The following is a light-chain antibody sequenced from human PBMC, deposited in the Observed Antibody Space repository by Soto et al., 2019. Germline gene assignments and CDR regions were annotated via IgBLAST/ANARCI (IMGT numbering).Light chain of an antibody. V-gene: IGKV3-20*01. J-gene: IGKJ2*01. CDR2: GAS. CDR1: QSVSSSY. Sequence: EIVLTQSPGTLSLSPGERATLSCRASQSVSSSYLAWYQQKPGQAPRLLIYGASSRATGIPDRFSGSGSGTDFTLTISRLEPEDFAVYYCQQYNNWYTFGQGTKV. CDR3: QQYNNWYT.